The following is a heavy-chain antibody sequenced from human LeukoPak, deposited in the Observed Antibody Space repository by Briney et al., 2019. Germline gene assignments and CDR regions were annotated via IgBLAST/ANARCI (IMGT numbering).Heavy chain of an antibody. V-gene: IGHV4-34*01. Sequence: PSETLSLTCAVYGGSFSGYYWSWIRQPPGKGLEWIGEINHSGSTNYNPSLKSRVTISVDTSKNQFSLKLSSVTAADTAVYYCARGHPVAATSVNNWFDPWGQGTLVTVSS. D-gene: IGHD2-15*01. J-gene: IGHJ5*02. CDR2: INHSGST. CDR1: GGSFSGYY. CDR3: ARGHPVAATSVNNWFDP.